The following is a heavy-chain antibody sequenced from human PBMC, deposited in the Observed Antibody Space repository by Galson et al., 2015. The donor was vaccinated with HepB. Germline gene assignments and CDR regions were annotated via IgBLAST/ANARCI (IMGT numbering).Heavy chain of an antibody. Sequence: QSGAEVKKPGESLKISCKGSGYSFTSYWIGWVRQMPGKGLEWMGIIYPGDSDTRYSPSFQGQVTISADKSISTAYLQWSSLKASDTAMYYCARRLPGNVDIVATDFDYWGQGALVTVSS. J-gene: IGHJ4*02. CDR1: GYSFTSYW. CDR3: ARRLPGNVDIVATDFDY. V-gene: IGHV5-51*01. D-gene: IGHD5-12*01. CDR2: IYPGDSDT.